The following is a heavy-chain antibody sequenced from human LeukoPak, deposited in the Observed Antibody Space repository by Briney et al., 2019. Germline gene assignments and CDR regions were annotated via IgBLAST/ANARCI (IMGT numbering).Heavy chain of an antibody. CDR1: GYSFSNYW. CDR3: AIPPGYCGNDCSFDH. D-gene: IGHD2-21*02. Sequence: GESLKISCEGSGYSFSNYWIGWVRQMPGKGLEWMGIIYPGDYETRYSPSFQGLVTISVDKSISTAYLQWSSLKASNTAMYYCAIPPGYCGNDCSFDHWGQGTLVTVSS. CDR2: IYPGDYET. V-gene: IGHV5-51*01. J-gene: IGHJ4*02.